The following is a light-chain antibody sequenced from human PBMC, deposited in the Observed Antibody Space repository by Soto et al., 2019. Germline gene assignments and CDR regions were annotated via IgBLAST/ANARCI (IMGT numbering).Light chain of an antibody. J-gene: IGKJ3*01. V-gene: IGKV4-1*01. Sequence: DIVLTQSPDSLAVSLGERATIHCKSSQTIFYTSSNKNYLAWYQQRPGQPPKLLIYWASDRESGVPNRFSGSGSGTDFTLTISGLQAEAVEVYYCQQYYSTPFTFGPGTKVDIK. CDR1: QTIFYTSSNKNY. CDR3: QQYYSTPFT. CDR2: WAS.